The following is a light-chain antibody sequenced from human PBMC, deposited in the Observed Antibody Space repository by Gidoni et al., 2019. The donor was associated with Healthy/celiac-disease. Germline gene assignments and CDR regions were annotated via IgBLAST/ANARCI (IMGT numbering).Light chain of an antibody. V-gene: IGKV1-5*03. CDR3: QQYNSYSPWT. Sequence: DIQMTQSPSTLSASVGDRVTITCRASQSISSWLAWYQQKPGKAPKRLIYKASNLESGVPSRFSGSGSGTEFTLTISSLQPDDFATYYCQQYNSYSPWTFGQGTKVEIK. CDR1: QSISSW. J-gene: IGKJ1*01. CDR2: KAS.